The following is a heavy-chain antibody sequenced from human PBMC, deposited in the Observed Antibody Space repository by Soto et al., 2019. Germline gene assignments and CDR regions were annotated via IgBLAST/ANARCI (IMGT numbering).Heavy chain of an antibody. D-gene: IGHD2-21*02. J-gene: IGHJ3*02. Sequence: SVKVSCKASGGTFISYAISWVRQAPGQGLEWMGGIIPIFGTANYAQKFQGRVTITADESTSTAYMELSSLRSEDTAVYYCARDIRAYCGGDCYSPTNDAFDIWGQGTMVTVSS. V-gene: IGHV1-69*13. CDR2: IIPIFGTA. CDR3: ARDIRAYCGGDCYSPTNDAFDI. CDR1: GGTFISYA.